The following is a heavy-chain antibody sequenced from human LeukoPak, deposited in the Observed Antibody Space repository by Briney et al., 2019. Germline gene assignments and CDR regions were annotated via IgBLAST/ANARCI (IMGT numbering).Heavy chain of an antibody. Sequence: PGGSLRLSCAASGFTFSDYYMSWIRQAPGKGLEWVSYISSSGSTIYYADSVKGRFTISRDNAKNSLYLQMNSLRAEDTAVYYCARGGPLITMVRGVMRSHYHYYGMDVWGQGTTVTVSS. CDR3: ARGGPLITMVRGVMRSHYHYYGMDV. D-gene: IGHD3-10*01. CDR1: GFTFSDYY. CDR2: ISSSGSTI. J-gene: IGHJ6*02. V-gene: IGHV3-11*01.